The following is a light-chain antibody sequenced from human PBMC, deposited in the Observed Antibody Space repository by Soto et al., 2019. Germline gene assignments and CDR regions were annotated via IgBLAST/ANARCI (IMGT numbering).Light chain of an antibody. J-gene: IGLJ1*01. CDR3: SSYSDSDTKV. CDR2: EVN. V-gene: IGLV2-14*01. CDR1: SSDVGAYIY. Sequence: QSVLTQPASVSGSPGQSITISCGGTSSDVGAYIYVSWYQQYLGKAPKLIIYEVNNRPSGVSGRFSGSKSDTTAFLTISGLQAEDEADYYCSSYSDSDTKVFGTGTKVTVL.